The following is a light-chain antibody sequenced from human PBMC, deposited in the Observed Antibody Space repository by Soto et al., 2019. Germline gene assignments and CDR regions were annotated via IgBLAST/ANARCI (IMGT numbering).Light chain of an antibody. CDR3: QQYANSPLT. CDR1: QSVSCSY. V-gene: IGKV3-20*01. J-gene: IGKJ3*01. CDR2: GAS. Sequence: EIVLTQSPGTLSLSPGEGATLSCRASQSVSCSYLAWYQQKPGQAPRPLIYGASSRATGIPDRFSGSGSGTDFTLTISRLEPEDFAVYYCQQYANSPLTFGPGTKVDIK.